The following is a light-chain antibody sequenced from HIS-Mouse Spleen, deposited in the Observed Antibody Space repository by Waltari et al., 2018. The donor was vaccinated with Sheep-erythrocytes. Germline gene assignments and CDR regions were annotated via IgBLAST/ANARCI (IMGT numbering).Light chain of an antibody. CDR2: WAS. V-gene: IGKV4-1*01. CDR1: QSVLYSSNNKNY. Sequence: DIVMNQSPDSLAVSLGERGTINCKSSQSVLYSSNNKNYLAWYQQKPGQPPKLLIYWASTRESGVPDRFSGSGSGTDFTLTISSLQAEDVAVYYCQQYYSTLAFGPGTKVDIK. CDR3: QQYYSTLA. J-gene: IGKJ3*01.